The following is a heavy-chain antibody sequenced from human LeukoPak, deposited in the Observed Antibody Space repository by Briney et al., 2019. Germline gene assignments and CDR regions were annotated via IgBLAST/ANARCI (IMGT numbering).Heavy chain of an antibody. CDR2: INHSGST. CDR1: GGSFSGYY. CDR3: ARVSRGSGSLGMDV. J-gene: IGHJ6*02. Sequence: SETLSLTCAVYGGSFSGYYWSWIRQPPGKGLEWIGEINHSGSTNYNPSLKSQVTISVDTSKNQFSLKLSSVTAADTAVYYCARVSRGSGSLGMDVWGQGTTVTVSS. V-gene: IGHV4-34*01. D-gene: IGHD3-10*01.